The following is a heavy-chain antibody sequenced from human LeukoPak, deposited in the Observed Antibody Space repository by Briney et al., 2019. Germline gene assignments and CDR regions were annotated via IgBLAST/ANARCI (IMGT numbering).Heavy chain of an antibody. Sequence: SETLSLTCSVSGDSISSYYWTWMRQPTGKGLEWIGRIYTSGSTNYSPSLKSRVTMSVDTSKNQFFLNLTSVTAADTAVYYCAREGATTRPLDYWGQGTLVTVSS. V-gene: IGHV4-4*07. J-gene: IGHJ4*02. CDR2: IYTSGST. D-gene: IGHD4-17*01. CDR1: GDSISSYY. CDR3: AREGATTRPLDY.